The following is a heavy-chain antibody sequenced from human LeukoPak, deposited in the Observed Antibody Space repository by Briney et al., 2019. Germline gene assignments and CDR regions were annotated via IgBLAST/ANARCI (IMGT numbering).Heavy chain of an antibody. CDR2: INHSGST. D-gene: IGHD3-16*02. V-gene: IGHV4-34*01. CDR3: ARGRASDYVWGSYRFVWFDP. Sequence: SETLSLTCAVYGGSFSGYYWSWIRQPSGKGLEWIGEINHSGSTNYNPSLKSRVTISVDTSKNQFSLKLSSVTAADTAVYYCARGRASDYVWGSYRFVWFDPWGQGTLVTVSP. J-gene: IGHJ5*02. CDR1: GGSFSGYY.